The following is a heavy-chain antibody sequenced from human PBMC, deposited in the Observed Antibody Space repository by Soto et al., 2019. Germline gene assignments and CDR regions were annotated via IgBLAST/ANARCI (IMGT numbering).Heavy chain of an antibody. CDR2: INHSGST. Sequence: PSETLSLTCAVYGGSFSGYYWSWIRQPPGKGLEWIGEINHSGSTNYNPSLKSRVTISVDTSKNQFSLKLSSVTAADTAVYYCARIYGSGSYYNEKTHGMDVWGQGTTVTVSS. D-gene: IGHD3-10*01. J-gene: IGHJ6*02. CDR3: ARIYGSGSYYNEKTHGMDV. CDR1: GGSFSGYY. V-gene: IGHV4-34*01.